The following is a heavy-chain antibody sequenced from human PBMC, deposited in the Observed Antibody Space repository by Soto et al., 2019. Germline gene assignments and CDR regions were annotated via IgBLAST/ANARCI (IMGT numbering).Heavy chain of an antibody. D-gene: IGHD6-6*01. V-gene: IGHV1-3*01. CDR2: INADNGNT. J-gene: IGHJ4*02. Sequence: ASVKVSCKASGYTFTTYAIHWVRQAPGQRLEWMGWINADNGNTKFSQKFEGRVTITRDTSASTAYMDLSTLRSEDTAIYYCARRVAAHPYFDFWGQGALVTVSS. CDR3: ARRVAAHPYFDF. CDR1: GYTFTTYA.